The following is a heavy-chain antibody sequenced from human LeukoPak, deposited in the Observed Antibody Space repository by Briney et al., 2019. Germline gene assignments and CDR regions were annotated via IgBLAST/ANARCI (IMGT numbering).Heavy chain of an antibody. CDR1: GFTFSSYS. CDR3: AKDAMIVVARPYYFDY. J-gene: IGHJ4*02. Sequence: PGGSLRLSCAASGFTFSSYSMNWVRQAPGKGLEWVSSISSSSSYIYYADSVKGRFTISRDNAKNSLYLQMNSLRAEDTAVYYCAKDAMIVVARPYYFDYWGQGTLVTVSS. CDR2: ISSSSSYI. D-gene: IGHD3-22*01. V-gene: IGHV3-21*01.